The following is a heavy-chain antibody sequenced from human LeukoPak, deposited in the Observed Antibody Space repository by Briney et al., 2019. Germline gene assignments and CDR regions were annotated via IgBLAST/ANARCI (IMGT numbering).Heavy chain of an antibody. V-gene: IGHV4-61*02. D-gene: IGHD1-26*01. J-gene: IGHJ1*01. CDR1: GGPISSGSYY. CDR2: IYTSGST. Sequence: SETLSLTCTVSGGPISSGSYYWSWIRQPAGKGLEWIGRIYTSGSTNYNPSLKSRVIISVDTSKNQSSLKLSSVTAADTAVYYCARVLSGSYFQHWGQGTLVTVSS. CDR3: ARVLSGSYFQH.